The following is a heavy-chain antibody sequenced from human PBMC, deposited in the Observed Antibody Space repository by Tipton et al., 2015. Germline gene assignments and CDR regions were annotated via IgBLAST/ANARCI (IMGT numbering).Heavy chain of an antibody. CDR2: ISYSGTT. J-gene: IGHJ2*01. D-gene: IGHD3-22*01. CDR3: ARDAGRYYDSSGLSWYFDL. Sequence: LRLSCTVSGGSISSYYWSWIRQSPGKGLEWIGYISYSGTTNFNPSLKSRVTMSRDTSKNQFSLKLSSVTAADTAVYYCARDAGRYYDSSGLSWYFDLWGRGTLVTVSS. CDR1: GGSISSYY. V-gene: IGHV4-59*12.